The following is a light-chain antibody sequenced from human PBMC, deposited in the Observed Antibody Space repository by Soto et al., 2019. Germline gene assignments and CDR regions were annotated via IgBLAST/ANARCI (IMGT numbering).Light chain of an antibody. CDR1: SSDVGGYNY. Sequence: QSVLTQPASVSGSPGQSITISCTGTSSDVGGYNYVSWYQQHPGKAPKLMIYDVSNRPSGVSNRFSGSKSGNTASLTISGLQAEDEADYYCSSYTSSSTPGVLGGGTKVTVL. J-gene: IGLJ3*02. CDR3: SSYTSSSTPGV. CDR2: DVS. V-gene: IGLV2-14*01.